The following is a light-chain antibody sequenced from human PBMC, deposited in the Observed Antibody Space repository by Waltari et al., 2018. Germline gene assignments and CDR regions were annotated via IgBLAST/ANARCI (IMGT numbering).Light chain of an antibody. CDR2: DHY. J-gene: IGLJ2*01. V-gene: IGLV1-51*01. CDR1: SSNIGNYL. Sequence: QSVLTQPPSVSAPPGQKVTISCSGSSSNIGNYLVSWYHQLPGATPKLLIYDHYNRPSGIPDRFSASKPGKSATLDITGLQIGGEADYYCATWDNSLTAVVFGGGTKVTVL. CDR3: ATWDNSLTAVV.